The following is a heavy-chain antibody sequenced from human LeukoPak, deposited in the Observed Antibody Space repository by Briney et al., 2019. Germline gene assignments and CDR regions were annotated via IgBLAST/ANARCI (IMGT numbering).Heavy chain of an antibody. CDR1: GGSISSYY. V-gene: IGHV4-59*08. Sequence: PSETLSLTCTVSGGSISSYYWSWIRQPPGKGLEWIGYIYYSGSTNYNPSLKSRVTISVDTSKNQFSLKLSSVTAADTAVYYCARQPSRYYGMDVWGQGTTVTVSS. D-gene: IGHD6-25*01. CDR3: ARQPSRYYGMDV. J-gene: IGHJ6*02. CDR2: IYYSGST.